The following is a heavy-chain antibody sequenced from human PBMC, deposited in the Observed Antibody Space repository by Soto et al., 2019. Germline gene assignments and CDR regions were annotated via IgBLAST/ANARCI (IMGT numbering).Heavy chain of an antibody. V-gene: IGHV3-33*01. D-gene: IGHD1-26*01. J-gene: IGHJ4*02. CDR3: ARAFGGSYDY. Sequence: GGSLRLSCAASGFTFSSYGMHWVRQAPGKGLEWVAVIWYDGSNKYYADSVRGRFTISRDNSKDTLYLQMNSLRVEDTAVYYCARAFGGSYDYWGQGTLVTVSS. CDR2: IWYDGSNK. CDR1: GFTFSSYG.